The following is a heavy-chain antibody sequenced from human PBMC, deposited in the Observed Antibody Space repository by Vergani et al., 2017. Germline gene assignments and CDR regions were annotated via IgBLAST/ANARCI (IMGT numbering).Heavy chain of an antibody. CDR1: GLTFSSYA. J-gene: IGHJ4*02. V-gene: IGHV3-23*01. CDR3: ANSIAVAWVLYFDY. CDR2: ITVSGGRT. D-gene: IGHD6-19*01. Sequence: EVQLLESGGGLIQPGGSLRLSCAASGLTFSSYAMTWVRQAPGKGLEWVSVITVSGGRTYYADSVKGRFTISRDNSKNMLYLQMNSLRAEDTAVYYCANSIAVAWVLYFDYWGQGTLVTVSS.